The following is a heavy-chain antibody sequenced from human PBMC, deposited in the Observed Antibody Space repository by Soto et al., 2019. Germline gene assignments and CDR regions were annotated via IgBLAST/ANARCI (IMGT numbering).Heavy chain of an antibody. V-gene: IGHV1-46*01. CDR1: GSITNHH. Sequence: QVHLVQSGAEVKKPGASVNVSCQASGSITNHHMHWMRQAPGQGLEWMGIFNPSGLSTTYAQKFQDRVTITRDTSTSTVYMELSSLTSEDTAVYFCAKVTHRGPIAVAGPLGSWGQGTLVIVSS. CDR2: FNPSGLST. CDR3: AKVTHRGPIAVAGPLGS. D-gene: IGHD6-19*01. J-gene: IGHJ4*02.